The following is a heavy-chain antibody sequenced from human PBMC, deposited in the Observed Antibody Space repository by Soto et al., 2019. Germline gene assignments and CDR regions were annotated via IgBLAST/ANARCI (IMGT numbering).Heavy chain of an antibody. D-gene: IGHD3-10*01. J-gene: IGHJ4*02. CDR1: GYTFSRIG. CDR2: ISPHKGDT. CDR3: ARDLDASGSYFTNY. V-gene: IGHV1-18*01. Sequence: ASVKVSCKTSGYTFSRIGISGVLQSAGQGLEWMGWISPHKGDTYYAQRLQGRVTMTTDTSTSTAYMELRSLRSDDTAVYFCARDLDASGSYFTNYWGQGTLVTVSS.